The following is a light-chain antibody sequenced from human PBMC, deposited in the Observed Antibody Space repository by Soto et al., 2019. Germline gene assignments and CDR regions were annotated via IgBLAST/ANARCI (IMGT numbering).Light chain of an antibody. CDR1: SSNIETNT. J-gene: IGLJ3*02. V-gene: IGLV1-44*01. Sequence: QSVLTQPPSASGTPGQRVTISCSGSSSNIETNTVNWYKQLPGMSPKLLIHSDNQRPSGVPDRFSGSKSGTSASLAISGLQPEDDADYYCAAWDDSLNGFTWVFGGGTKVTVL. CDR3: AAWDDSLNGFTWV. CDR2: SDN.